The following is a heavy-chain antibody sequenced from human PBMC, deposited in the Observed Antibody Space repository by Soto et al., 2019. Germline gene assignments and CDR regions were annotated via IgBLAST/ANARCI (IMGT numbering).Heavy chain of an antibody. CDR3: AHRGLRFLEWRKFYYYMDV. V-gene: IGHV2-5*02. CDR1: GFSLSTSGVG. CDR2: IYWDDDK. Sequence: QITLKESGPTLVKPTQTLTLTCTFSGFSLSTSGVGVGWIRQPPGKALEWLALIYWDDDKRYSPSLKSRLTIPKDTSKNQVVLTMTNMDPVDTATYYCAHRGLRFLEWRKFYYYMDVWGKGTTVTVSS. D-gene: IGHD3-3*01. J-gene: IGHJ6*03.